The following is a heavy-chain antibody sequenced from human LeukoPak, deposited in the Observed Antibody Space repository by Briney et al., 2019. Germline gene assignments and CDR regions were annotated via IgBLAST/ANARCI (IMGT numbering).Heavy chain of an antibody. V-gene: IGHV3-23*01. D-gene: IGHD3-22*01. CDR1: GFTFSSYA. Sequence: PGGSLRLSCAASGFTFSSYAMSWVRQAPGNGLEWVSGISGSGGDTYHADSVKGRFTISRDNSKSTLFLQMNSLRVEDAAVYYCANYESFDHYYDTSGRFDCWGQGTLVTVSS. CDR3: ANYESFDHYYDTSGRFDC. CDR2: ISGSGGDT. J-gene: IGHJ4*02.